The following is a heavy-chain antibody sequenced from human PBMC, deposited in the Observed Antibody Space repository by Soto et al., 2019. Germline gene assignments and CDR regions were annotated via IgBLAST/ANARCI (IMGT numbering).Heavy chain of an antibody. V-gene: IGHV3-30*18. CDR2: ISYDGSNK. Sequence: GGSLRLSCAASGFTFSSYGMHWVRQAPGKGLEWVAVISYDGSNKYYADSVKGRFTISRDNSKNTLYLQMNSLRAEDTAVYYCAKVRVGSEWRWLVRERNYYYYGMDVWGQGTTVTVSS. J-gene: IGHJ6*02. CDR3: AKVRVGSEWRWLVRERNYYYYGMDV. CDR1: GFTFSSYG. D-gene: IGHD6-19*01.